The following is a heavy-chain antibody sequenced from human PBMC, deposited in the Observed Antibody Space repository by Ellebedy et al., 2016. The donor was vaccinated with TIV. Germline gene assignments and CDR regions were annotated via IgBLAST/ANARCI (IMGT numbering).Heavy chain of an antibody. V-gene: IGHV3-21*01. CDR2: ISSGSSYT. CDR1: GFTFRNYA. Sequence: GESLKISXAASGFTFRNYAMNWVRQAPGKGLEWVSSISSGSSYTYYADSVKGRFTISRDNAKNSLYLQMNSLRAEDTAVYYCTRDGLSSSYAYWGQGTLVSVSS. D-gene: IGHD6-6*01. J-gene: IGHJ1*01. CDR3: TRDGLSSSYAY.